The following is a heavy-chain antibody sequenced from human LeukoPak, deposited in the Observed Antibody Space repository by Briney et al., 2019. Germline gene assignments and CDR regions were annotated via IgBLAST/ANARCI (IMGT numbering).Heavy chain of an antibody. Sequence: GGSLRLSCAASGFTFSSYSMNWVRQAPGKGLEWVSYISSSSSTIYYADSVKGRFTISRDNAKNSLYLQMNSLRDEDTAVYYCARDRYRIERELPFDYWGQGTLVTVSS. D-gene: IGHD1-26*01. CDR3: ARDRYRIERELPFDY. J-gene: IGHJ4*02. CDR2: ISSSSSTI. CDR1: GFTFSSYS. V-gene: IGHV3-48*02.